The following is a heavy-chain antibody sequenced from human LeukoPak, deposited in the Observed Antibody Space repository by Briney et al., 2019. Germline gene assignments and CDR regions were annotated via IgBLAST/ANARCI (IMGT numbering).Heavy chain of an antibody. CDR2: IYYSGST. V-gene: IGHV4-59*08. J-gene: IGHJ4*02. Sequence: SETLSLTCTVSGGSISNYYWSWIRQPPGKGLEWIGYIYYSGSTNYNPSLKSRVTISVDTSKNQFSLKLSSVTAADTAVYYCARHGPRLVPFDYWGQGTLVTVSS. CDR1: GGSISNYY. D-gene: IGHD6-6*01. CDR3: ARHGPRLVPFDY.